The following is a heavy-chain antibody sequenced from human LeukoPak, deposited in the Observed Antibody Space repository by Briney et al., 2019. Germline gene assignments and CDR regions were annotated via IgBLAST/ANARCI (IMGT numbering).Heavy chain of an antibody. J-gene: IGHJ3*02. CDR3: ASTDYYDSSGPDAFDI. V-gene: IGHV1-69*13. CDR1: GGTFSSYA. D-gene: IGHD3-22*01. Sequence: SVKVSCKASGGTFSSYAISWVRQAPGQGLEWMGGIIPIFGIANYAQKFQGRVTITADESTSTAYMELSSLRSEDTAVYYCASTDYYDSSGPDAFDIWGQGTMVTVSS. CDR2: IIPIFGIA.